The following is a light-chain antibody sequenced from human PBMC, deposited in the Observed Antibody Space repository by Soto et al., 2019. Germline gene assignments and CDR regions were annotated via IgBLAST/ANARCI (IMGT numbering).Light chain of an antibody. Sequence: QSVLTQPPSVSGAPGQRVTISCTGSSSNIGAGYDVHWYQQLPGTAPKLLIYDNTNRPSGVPDRFSGSKSGTSASLAITGLQAEDEADYYCQSYDSLLSGYVFGTGTKVTVL. J-gene: IGLJ1*01. V-gene: IGLV1-40*01. CDR2: DNT. CDR3: QSYDSLLSGYV. CDR1: SSNIGAGYD.